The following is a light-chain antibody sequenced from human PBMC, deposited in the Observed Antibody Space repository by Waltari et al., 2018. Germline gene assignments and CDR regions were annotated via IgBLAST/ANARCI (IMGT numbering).Light chain of an antibody. CDR3: QQYNNWPPYT. CDR2: GAS. Sequence: EVVMTQSPATLAVSPGEGATLSCRASQSVRSSLAWYQQKHGQAPRLLLYGASTRATGIPDRFSGSGSGTEFTLTISSLQSEDFAIYYCQQYNNWPPYTFGQGTKLEIK. CDR1: QSVRSS. V-gene: IGKV3D-15*01. J-gene: IGKJ2*01.